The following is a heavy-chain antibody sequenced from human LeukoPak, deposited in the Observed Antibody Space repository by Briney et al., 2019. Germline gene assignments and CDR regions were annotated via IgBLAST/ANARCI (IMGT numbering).Heavy chain of an antibody. CDR3: AREAAELGRSFDF. V-gene: IGHV4-34*01. CDR1: GGSFSGYY. Sequence: SETLSLTCAVYGGSFSGYYWSWIRQPPGKGLEWIGEINHSGSTNYNPSLKSRVTISVDTSKNQFSLKLTSVTAADTAVYYCAREAAELGRSFDFWGQGVLVTVSS. J-gene: IGHJ4*02. D-gene: IGHD2-15*01. CDR2: INHSGST.